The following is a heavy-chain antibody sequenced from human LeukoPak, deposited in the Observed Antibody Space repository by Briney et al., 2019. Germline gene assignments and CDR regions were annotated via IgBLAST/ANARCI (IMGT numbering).Heavy chain of an antibody. V-gene: IGHV4-31*03. J-gene: IGHJ4*02. CDR1: GGSISSGDYY. CDR2: IYYSGST. Sequence: PSETLSLTCTVSGGSISSGDYYWSWIRQHPGKGLEWIGYIYYSGSTYYNPSLKSRVTISVDTSKNQFSLKLSSVTAADTAVYYCVSAAAGAIDYWGQGTLVTVSS. D-gene: IGHD6-13*01. CDR3: VSAAAGAIDY.